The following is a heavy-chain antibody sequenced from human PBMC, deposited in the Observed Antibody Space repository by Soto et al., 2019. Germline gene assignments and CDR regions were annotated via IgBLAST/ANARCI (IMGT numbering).Heavy chain of an antibody. CDR3: ARDWGDQRYYFDY. V-gene: IGHV3-74*01. J-gene: IGHJ4*02. CDR1: GFTFSGYG. CDR2: INSDGSST. Sequence: GGSLRLSCAASGFTFSGYGRHWVRQAPGKGLVWVSRINSDGSSTSYADSVKGRFTITRDNAKNTLYLQMNSLRAEDTAVYYCARDWGDQRYYFDYWGQGTLVTVSS. D-gene: IGHD2-21*02.